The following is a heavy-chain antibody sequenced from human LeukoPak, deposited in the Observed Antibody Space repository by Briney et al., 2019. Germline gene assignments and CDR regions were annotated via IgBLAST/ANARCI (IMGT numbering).Heavy chain of an antibody. J-gene: IGHJ4*02. D-gene: IGHD3-22*01. CDR3: ARYDSSGYYHDY. CDR2: INPNSGGT. Sequence: GASVKVSCKASGYTFTGYYMHWVRQAPGQGLEWMGWINPNSGGTNYAQKFQGRVTMTRDTSISTAYMELSRLRSDDTAVYYCARYDSSGYYHDYWGRRTLVTVSS. CDR1: GYTFTGYY. V-gene: IGHV1-2*02.